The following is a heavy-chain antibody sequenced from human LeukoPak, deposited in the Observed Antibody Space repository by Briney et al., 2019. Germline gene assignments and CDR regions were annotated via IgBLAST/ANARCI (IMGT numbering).Heavy chain of an antibody. CDR1: GFTFSSYW. CDR3: VRDKYGIEY. J-gene: IGHJ4*02. D-gene: IGHD2-2*01. CDR2: INSDGSST. Sequence: PGRSLRLSCAASGFTFSSYWMHWVRQAPGKGLVWVSHINSDGSSTTYADSVKGRFTISRDNAKNTLYLQMNSLRAEDTAVYYCVRDKYGIEYWGQGTLVTVSS. V-gene: IGHV3-74*01.